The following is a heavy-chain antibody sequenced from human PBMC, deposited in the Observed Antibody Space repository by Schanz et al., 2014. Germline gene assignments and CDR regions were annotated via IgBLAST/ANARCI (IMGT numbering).Heavy chain of an antibody. CDR3: ASGGYCTNGVCNGGRNWFDP. Sequence: QVQLAESGGGVVQPGRSLRLSCAVSGFTFGGYALHWVRQAPGKGLEWVAVISYDGSTKYYADSVKGRFTISRDNSKNTLYLQINSLRAEDTAVYYCASGGYCTNGVCNGGRNWFDPWGQGTLVTVSS. CDR1: GFTFGGYA. J-gene: IGHJ5*02. CDR2: ISYDGSTK. V-gene: IGHV3-30-3*01. D-gene: IGHD2-8*01.